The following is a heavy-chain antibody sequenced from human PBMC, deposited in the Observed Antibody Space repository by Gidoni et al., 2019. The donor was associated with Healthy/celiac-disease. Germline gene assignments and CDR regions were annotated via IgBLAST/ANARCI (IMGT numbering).Heavy chain of an antibody. V-gene: IGHV4-31*01. D-gene: IGHD3-10*01. Sequence: LEWIGYIYYSGSTYYNPSLKSLVTISVDTSKNQFSLKLSSVTAADTAVYYCASGSPTMVRGVKGGRWFDPWGQGTLVTVSS. CDR2: IYYSGST. J-gene: IGHJ5*02. CDR3: ASGSPTMVRGVKGGRWFDP.